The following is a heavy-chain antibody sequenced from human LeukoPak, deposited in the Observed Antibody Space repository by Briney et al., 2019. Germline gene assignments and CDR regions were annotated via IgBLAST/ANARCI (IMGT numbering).Heavy chain of an antibody. D-gene: IGHD3-16*02. Sequence: GRSLRLSCAASGFTVISNYMIWVRQAPGKGLEWVSVIYSGGSTYYADSVKGRFTISRDNSKNTVYLQMNSLRAEDTAVYYCASPAVWGELSLRYWGQGTLVTVSS. CDR3: ASPAVWGELSLRY. J-gene: IGHJ4*02. V-gene: IGHV3-53*01. CDR1: GFTVISNY. CDR2: IYSGGST.